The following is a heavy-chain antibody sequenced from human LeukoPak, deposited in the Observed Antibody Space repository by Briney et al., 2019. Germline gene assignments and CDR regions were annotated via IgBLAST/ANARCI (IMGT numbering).Heavy chain of an antibody. V-gene: IGHV3-23*01. Sequence: PGGSLRLSCAASGFTFSNYAMSWVRQAPGKGLEWVSNISGSGRGGATYYADSVKGRFTISRDNSKNTLYLQMNSLRAEDTAVYYCAKDLSSGYPHAFDIWGQGTMVTVSS. CDR2: ISGSGRGGAT. CDR1: GFTFSNYA. D-gene: IGHD3-22*01. CDR3: AKDLSSGYPHAFDI. J-gene: IGHJ3*02.